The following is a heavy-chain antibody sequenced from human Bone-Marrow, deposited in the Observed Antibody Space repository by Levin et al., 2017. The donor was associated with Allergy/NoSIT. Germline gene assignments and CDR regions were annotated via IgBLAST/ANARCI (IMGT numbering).Heavy chain of an antibody. Sequence: PGGSLRLSCAASGFTFSDYYMSWIRQAPGKGLEWVSYISNSGSESTTYYADSVKGRFTISRDNAKNSLYLQMNTLRAEDTAVYYCARRPQSFRFYGMDVWGQGTTVSVSS. V-gene: IGHV3-11*01. CDR2: ISNSGSESTT. J-gene: IGHJ6*02. CDR1: GFTFSDYY. CDR3: ARRPQSFRFYGMDV.